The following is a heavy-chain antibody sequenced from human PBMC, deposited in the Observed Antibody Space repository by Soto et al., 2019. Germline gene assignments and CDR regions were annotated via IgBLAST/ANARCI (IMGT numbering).Heavy chain of an antibody. Sequence: GGSLRLSCAASGFTFSSYGMHWIRQAPGKGLERVAVMSYDGSNKYYADSVKGRFTISRDNSNNTLYLPMNSLRAEDTAVYYCAKGGYFDWLLIDYWGQGTLVTVSS. J-gene: IGHJ4*02. CDR1: GFTFSSYG. CDR3: AKGGYFDWLLIDY. V-gene: IGHV3-30*18. CDR2: MSYDGSNK. D-gene: IGHD3-9*01.